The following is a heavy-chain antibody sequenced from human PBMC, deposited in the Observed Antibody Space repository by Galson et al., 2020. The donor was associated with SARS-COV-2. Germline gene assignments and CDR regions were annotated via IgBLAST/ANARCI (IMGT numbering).Heavy chain of an antibody. D-gene: IGHD6-19*01. CDR2: IGTAGDT. J-gene: IGHJ6*02. V-gene: IGHV3-13*01. CDR1: GFTFSSYD. CDR3: ARARYSSGWYYYYGMDV. Sequence: GGSLRLSCAASGFTFSSYDMHWVRQATGKGLELVSAIGTAGDTYYPGSVKGRFTISRENAKNSLYLQMNSLRAGDTAVYYCARARYSSGWYYYYGMDVWGQGTTVTVSS.